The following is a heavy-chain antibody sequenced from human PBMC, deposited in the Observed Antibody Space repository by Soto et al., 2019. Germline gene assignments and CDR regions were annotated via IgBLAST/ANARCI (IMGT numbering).Heavy chain of an antibody. CDR2: ISSSGSTI. CDR3: ASCSGYYTDDAFDI. V-gene: IGHV3-11*01. D-gene: IGHD3-3*01. J-gene: IGHJ3*02. Sequence: VRGSCVDFGCSCSDYYMSWIRQAPGKGLEWVSYISSSGSTIYYADSVKGRFTISRDNAKNSLYLQMNSLRAEDTAVYYCASCSGYYTDDAFDIWGQGTMVTVSS. CDR1: GCSCSDYY.